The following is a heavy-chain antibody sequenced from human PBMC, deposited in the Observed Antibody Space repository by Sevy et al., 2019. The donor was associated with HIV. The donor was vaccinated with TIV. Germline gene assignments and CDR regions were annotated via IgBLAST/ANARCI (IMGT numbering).Heavy chain of an antibody. V-gene: IGHV3-21*01. CDR1: GFTFSSYS. CDR2: ISSSSSYI. CDR3: ARGRPYRNSHDAFDI. D-gene: IGHD4-4*01. Sequence: GGSLRLSCAASGFTFSSYSMNWVRQAPGKGLEWVSSISSSSSYIYYADSVKGRFTISRDNAKNSLYLQMNSLRAEDTAVYYCARGRPYRNSHDAFDIWGQGTMVTVSS. J-gene: IGHJ3*02.